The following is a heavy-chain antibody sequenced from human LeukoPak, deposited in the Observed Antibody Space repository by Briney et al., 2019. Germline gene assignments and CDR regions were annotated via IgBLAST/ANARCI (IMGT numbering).Heavy chain of an antibody. D-gene: IGHD5-12*01. J-gene: IGHJ4*02. CDR2: ISGSGGTT. CDR1: GFTFSSYG. CDR3: AKDGAWLRFDD. Sequence: GGTLRLSCAASGFTFSSYGMSWVRQAPGTGLEWVSGISGSGGTTYYANSVKGRFTISRDNSKNTLYLQMRNLRADDTAVYYCAKDGAWLRFDDWGQGILVTVSS. V-gene: IGHV3-23*01.